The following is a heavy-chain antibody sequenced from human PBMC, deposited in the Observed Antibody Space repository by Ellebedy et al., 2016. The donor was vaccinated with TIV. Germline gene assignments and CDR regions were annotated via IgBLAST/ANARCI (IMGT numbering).Heavy chain of an antibody. CDR3: ALHAGRYIDY. CDR1: GYSFTSYW. V-gene: IGHV5-51*01. D-gene: IGHD4-11*01. Sequence: PGGSLRLSCKASGYSFTSYWIGWVRQMPGKGLEWMGIIYPRDSDISYSPSFQGQVTISADKSITTAYLHFTSLKASDTAMYYCALHAGRYIDYWGQGTLVTVSS. J-gene: IGHJ4*02. CDR2: IYPRDSDI.